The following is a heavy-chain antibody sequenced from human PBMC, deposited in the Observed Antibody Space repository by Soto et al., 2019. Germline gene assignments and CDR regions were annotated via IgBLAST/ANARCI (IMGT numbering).Heavy chain of an antibody. Sequence: EVQLVESGGGLVQPGGSLRLSCAASGFAFKNNWMTWARQAPGKGLEWVANINQDGSEKNYVDSVKDRFAVSRDNAKNSLYLQMNSLTAEDTAVYYCAKLSRGPWCMDVWGQGTTVTVSS. D-gene: IGHD1-1*01. J-gene: IGHJ6*02. CDR1: GFAFKNNW. V-gene: IGHV3-7*03. CDR3: AKLSRGPWCMDV. CDR2: INQDGSEK.